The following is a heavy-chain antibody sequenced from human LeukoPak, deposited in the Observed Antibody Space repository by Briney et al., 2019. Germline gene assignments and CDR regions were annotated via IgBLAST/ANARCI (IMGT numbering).Heavy chain of an antibody. CDR1: GGSISSSSYY. Sequence: SETLSLTCTVSGGSISSSSYYWGWIRQPPGKGLEWIGSIYYSGSTYYNPSLKSRVTISVDTSKNQFSLKLSSVTAADTAVYYCASRNYGGAAFDYWGQGTLVTVSS. J-gene: IGHJ4*02. CDR2: IYYSGST. V-gene: IGHV4-39*01. D-gene: IGHD3-16*01. CDR3: ASRNYGGAAFDY.